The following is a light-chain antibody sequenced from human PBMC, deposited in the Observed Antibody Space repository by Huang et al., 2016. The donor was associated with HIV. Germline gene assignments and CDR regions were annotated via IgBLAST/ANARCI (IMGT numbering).Light chain of an antibody. CDR1: QSVTST. CDR2: GAS. CDR3: QQYNNWPPYT. Sequence: EIVMTQSPATLSVSPGERATLSCRASQSVTSTLAWYQQKPGQEPRLLIYGASTRATGIPARFSGSGSGTEFTLTISSLQSEDFAVYYCQQYNNWPPYTFGQGTKLEIK. V-gene: IGKV3-15*01. J-gene: IGKJ2*01.